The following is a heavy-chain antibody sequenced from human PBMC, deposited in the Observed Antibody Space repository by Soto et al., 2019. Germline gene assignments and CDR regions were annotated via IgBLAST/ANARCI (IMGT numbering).Heavy chain of an antibody. Sequence: GGSLRLSCAASGFSVSSNYMNWVRQAPGKGLEWVSIIHNGGGTYYADSVKDRFTVSRDNSKNTVFLQMNSLRVEDTAVYYCARDSWSQYWGQGTLVTVSS. CDR3: ARDSWSQY. D-gene: IGHD2-15*01. J-gene: IGHJ1*01. V-gene: IGHV3-66*01. CDR1: GFSVSSNY. CDR2: IHNGGGT.